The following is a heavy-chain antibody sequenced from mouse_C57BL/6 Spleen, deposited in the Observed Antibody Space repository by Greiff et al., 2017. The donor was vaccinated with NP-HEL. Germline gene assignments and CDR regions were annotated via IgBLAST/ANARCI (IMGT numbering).Heavy chain of an antibody. J-gene: IGHJ4*01. CDR1: GFTFSDYY. CDR2: INYDGSST. CDR3: ARGPHWDVGYYAMDY. V-gene: IGHV5-16*01. D-gene: IGHD4-1*01. Sequence: EVKLMESEGGLVQPGSSMKLSCTASGFTFSDYYMAWVRQVPEKGLEWVANINYDGSSTYYLDSLKSRFIISRDNAKNILYLQMSSLKSEDTATYYCARGPHWDVGYYAMDYWGQGTSVTVSS.